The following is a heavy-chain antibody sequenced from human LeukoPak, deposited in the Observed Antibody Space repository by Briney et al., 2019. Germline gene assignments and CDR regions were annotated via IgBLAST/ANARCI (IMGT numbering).Heavy chain of an antibody. CDR1: GFTFISSG. Sequence: PGRSLRLSCVASGFTFISSGILWVRQAPGQGPEWVALIRYDGSNKYYADSVKGRFTISRDNSKNTSYLQMNSLRVEDTAMYYCAKAGTQQWLLFVGVYWGQGALVTVSS. V-gene: IGHV3-30*18. J-gene: IGHJ4*02. D-gene: IGHD6-19*01. CDR2: IRYDGSNK. CDR3: AKAGTQQWLLFVGVY.